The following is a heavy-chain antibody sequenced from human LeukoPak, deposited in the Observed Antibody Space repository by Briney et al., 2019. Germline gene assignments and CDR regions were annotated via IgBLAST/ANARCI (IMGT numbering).Heavy chain of an antibody. CDR2: IMSDGRST. J-gene: IGHJ4*02. Sequence: GGPLRLSCAASGFTFTTYGMHWVRQAPGKGLVWVSRIMSDGRSTYADSVKGRFTISRDTAKNTLYLQMNSLRAEDTAVYYCARDSQFIGPLYWGQETLVTVSS. D-gene: IGHD5-24*01. CDR1: GFTFTTYG. CDR3: ARDSQFIGPLY. V-gene: IGHV3-74*01.